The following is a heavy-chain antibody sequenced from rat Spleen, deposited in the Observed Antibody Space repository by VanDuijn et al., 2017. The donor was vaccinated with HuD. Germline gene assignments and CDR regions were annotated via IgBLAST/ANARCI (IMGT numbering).Heavy chain of an antibody. CDR3: ARDENGYVNHWFAY. D-gene: IGHD1-4*01. V-gene: IGHV2-32*01. J-gene: IGHJ3*01. CDR1: GFSLTSYH. Sequence: QVQLKESGPGLVQPSQTLSLTCTVSGFSLTSYHVHWVRQPPGKGLEWMGVMWSDGDTRYNSALKSRLSISKDTSKSQVFLKMNSLQTEDTATYYCARDENGYVNHWFAYWGQGTLVTVSS. CDR2: MWSDGDT.